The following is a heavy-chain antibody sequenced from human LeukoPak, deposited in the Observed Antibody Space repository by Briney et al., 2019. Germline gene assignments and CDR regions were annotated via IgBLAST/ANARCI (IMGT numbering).Heavy chain of an antibody. CDR2: IESSGTN. Sequence: PGGSLRLSCVGTGFNFRTYSINWVRQTPGKGLEWVSAIESSGTNRYAESVKGRFTISRDNSKNTLYLQMNSLRAEDTAVYYCARDRAYYDFWSGYSAQYYFDYWGQGTLVTVSS. V-gene: IGHV3-21*01. D-gene: IGHD3-3*01. J-gene: IGHJ4*02. CDR3: ARDRAYYDFWSGYSAQYYFDY. CDR1: GFNFRTYS.